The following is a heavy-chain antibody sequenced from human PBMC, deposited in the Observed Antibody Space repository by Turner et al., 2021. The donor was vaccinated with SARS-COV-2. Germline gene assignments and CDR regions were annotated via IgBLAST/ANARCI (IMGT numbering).Heavy chain of an antibody. Sequence: QVQLQQWGAGLLKPSETLSLPCVGYGGSFSGYYWSWIRQPPGKGLEWIGEINHSGSTNYNPSLKSRVTISVDTSKNQFSLKLSSVTAADTAVYYCVRGLRGVVVAATLNWFDPWGQGTLVTVSS. CDR3: VRGLRGVVVAATLNWFDP. D-gene: IGHD2-15*01. CDR1: GGSFSGYY. CDR2: INHSGST. J-gene: IGHJ5*02. V-gene: IGHV4-34*01.